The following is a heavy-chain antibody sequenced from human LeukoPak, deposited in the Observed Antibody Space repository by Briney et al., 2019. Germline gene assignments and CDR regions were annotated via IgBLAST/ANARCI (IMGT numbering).Heavy chain of an antibody. CDR3: ARGNYGSGSYYVVDFDS. CDR2: IWYDGSNK. Sequence: PGGSLRLSCAASGFTFSSYGMHWVRQAPGKGLEWVAVIWYDGSNKYYADSVKGRFTISRDNSKNTLYLQMNSLRAEDTAVYYCARGNYGSGSYYVVDFDSWGQGTLVTVSS. CDR1: GFTFSSYG. J-gene: IGHJ4*02. V-gene: IGHV3-33*01. D-gene: IGHD3-10*01.